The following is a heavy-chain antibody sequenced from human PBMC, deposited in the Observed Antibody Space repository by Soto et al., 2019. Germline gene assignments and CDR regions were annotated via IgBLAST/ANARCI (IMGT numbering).Heavy chain of an antibody. J-gene: IGHJ6*02. Sequence: QITLKESGPTLVKPTQTLTLTCTFSGFSLSTSGVGVGWIRQPPGKALEWLALIYWNDDKRYSPSLKSRLTITKDTSKNQVVLTMTNMDPVDTATDYCAHNQGSSWYGYYYDGMDVGGQGTTVTVSS. D-gene: IGHD6-13*01. CDR2: IYWNDDK. CDR3: AHNQGSSWYGYYYDGMDV. V-gene: IGHV2-5*01. CDR1: GFSLSTSGVG.